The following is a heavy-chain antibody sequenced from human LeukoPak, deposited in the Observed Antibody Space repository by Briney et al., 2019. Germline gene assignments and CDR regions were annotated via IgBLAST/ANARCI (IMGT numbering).Heavy chain of an antibody. Sequence: ASVKVSYKASGYTFTVYYMHWVRQAPGQGLEWMGSINPNSGGTNYAQKFQGRVTMTRDTSISTAYMELSRLRSDDTAVYYCARYPGTTSYPFDYWGQGTLVTVSS. D-gene: IGHD1-1*01. J-gene: IGHJ4*02. CDR2: INPNSGGT. CDR1: GYTFTVYY. CDR3: ARYPGTTSYPFDY. V-gene: IGHV1-2*02.